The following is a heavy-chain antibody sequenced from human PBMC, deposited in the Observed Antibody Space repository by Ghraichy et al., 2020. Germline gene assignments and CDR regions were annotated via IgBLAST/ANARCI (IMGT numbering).Heavy chain of an antibody. CDR1: GFTLSSYS. CDR2: ITSSGRTI. J-gene: IGHJ6*02. V-gene: IGHV3-48*02. CDR3: ARGSTVVRFYYYDGMDV. D-gene: IGHD4-23*01. Sequence: GGSLRLSCVGSGFTLSSYSMNWVRKSPGKGLEWGSYITSSGRTIFYADSVKGRFTISRDNAQNSLSLQMNSLRDEDTAVYYCARGSTVVRFYYYDGMDVWGQGTTVTVSS.